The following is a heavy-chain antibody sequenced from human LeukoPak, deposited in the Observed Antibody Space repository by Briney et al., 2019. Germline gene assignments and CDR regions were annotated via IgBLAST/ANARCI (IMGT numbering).Heavy chain of an antibody. Sequence: GGSLRLSCAASGFTFSSYWMSWVRQAPGKGLEWVANIKQDGSEKYYVDSVKGRFTISRDNAKNSLYLQMNSLRAGDTAVYYCARDPSITIFGVVIASYYFDYWGQGTLVTVSS. CDR2: IKQDGSEK. V-gene: IGHV3-7*01. J-gene: IGHJ4*02. D-gene: IGHD3-3*01. CDR3: ARDPSITIFGVVIASYYFDY. CDR1: GFTFSSYW.